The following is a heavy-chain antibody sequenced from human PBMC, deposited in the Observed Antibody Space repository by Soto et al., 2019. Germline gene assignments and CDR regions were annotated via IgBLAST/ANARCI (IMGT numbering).Heavy chain of an antibody. J-gene: IGHJ6*03. CDR2: IYYSGST. CDR1: GGSISSSSYY. V-gene: IGHV4-39*01. Sequence: SETLSLTCTVSGGSISSSSYYWGWIRQPPGKGLEWIGSIYYSGSTYYNPSLKSRVTISVDTSKNQFSLKLSSVTAADTAVYYCASGNYGDYGYDYYYYMDVWGKGTTATVSS. CDR3: ASGNYGDYGYDYYYYMDV. D-gene: IGHD4-17*01.